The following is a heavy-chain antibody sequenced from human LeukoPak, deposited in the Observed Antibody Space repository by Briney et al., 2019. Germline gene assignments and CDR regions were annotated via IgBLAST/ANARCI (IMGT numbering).Heavy chain of an antibody. Sequence: APVRVSCKASGYTFTSYGISWVRQAPGQGLEWMGWISAYNGNTNYAQKLQGRVTMTTDTSTSTAYMELRSLRSDDTAVYCCARAIAGAEGLPYYYYGMDVWGQGTTVTVSS. D-gene: IGHD6-13*01. V-gene: IGHV1-18*01. J-gene: IGHJ6*02. CDR2: ISAYNGNT. CDR3: ARAIAGAEGLPYYYYGMDV. CDR1: GYTFTSYG.